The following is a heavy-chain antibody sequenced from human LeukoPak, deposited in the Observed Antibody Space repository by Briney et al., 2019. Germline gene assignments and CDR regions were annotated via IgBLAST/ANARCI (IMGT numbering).Heavy chain of an antibody. Sequence: SETLSLTRTVSGGSISSGDYYWSWIRQPPGKGLEWIGYIYYSGSTYYNPSPKSRVTISVDTSRNQFSLKLSSVTAADTAVYYCARSHINDRPGGMDVWGQGTTVTVSS. D-gene: IGHD3-10*01. J-gene: IGHJ6*02. V-gene: IGHV4-30-4*01. CDR3: ARSHINDRPGGMDV. CDR1: GGSISSGDYY. CDR2: IYYSGST.